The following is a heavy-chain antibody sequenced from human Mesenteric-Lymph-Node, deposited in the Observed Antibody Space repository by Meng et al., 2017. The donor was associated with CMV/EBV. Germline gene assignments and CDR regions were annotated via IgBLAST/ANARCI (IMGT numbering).Heavy chain of an antibody. J-gene: IGHJ4*02. Sequence: SETLSLTCTVSGGSISSYYWSWIRQPPGKGLEWIGYIYYSGSTNYNPSLKSRVTISVDTSKNQFSLKLSSVTAADTAVYYCARHRTSYYDFWSGLYYFDYWGQGTLVTVSS. CDR3: ARHRTSYYDFWSGLYYFDY. V-gene: IGHV4-59*08. D-gene: IGHD3-3*01. CDR2: IYYSGST. CDR1: GGSISSYY.